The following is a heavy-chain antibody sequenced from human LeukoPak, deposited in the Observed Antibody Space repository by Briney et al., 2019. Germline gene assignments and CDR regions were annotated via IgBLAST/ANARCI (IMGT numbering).Heavy chain of an antibody. CDR1: GYTFTSYD. CDR3: ARIASFWSGYWDYYYYMDV. CDR2: MNPNSGNT. V-gene: IGHV1-8*01. D-gene: IGHD3-3*01. Sequence: ASVKVSCKASGYTFTSYDSNWGRQATGQGLEWMGWMNPNSGNTGYVQKFQGRVTMTRNTSISTDYMELSSLRSEDTAVYYCARIASFWSGYWDYYYYMDVWGKGTTVTVSS. J-gene: IGHJ6*03.